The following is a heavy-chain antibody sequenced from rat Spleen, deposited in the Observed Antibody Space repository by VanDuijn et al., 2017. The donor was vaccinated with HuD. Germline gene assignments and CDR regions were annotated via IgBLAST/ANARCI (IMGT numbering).Heavy chain of an antibody. CDR2: IWGDGNT. D-gene: IGHD1-2*01. CDR3: TRAIAADYVMAA. J-gene: IGHJ4*01. CDR1: GFSLTSYG. Sequence: QVQMKETGPGLVQTTQTLSVTCTVSGFSLTSYGVHWVRQAPGKGLEWMGVIWGDGNTNYNSALKSRLSISRDASKSQVFLTMNSLQTDDTAIYYCTRAIAADYVMAAWGQGTSVTVSS. V-gene: IGHV2-77*01.